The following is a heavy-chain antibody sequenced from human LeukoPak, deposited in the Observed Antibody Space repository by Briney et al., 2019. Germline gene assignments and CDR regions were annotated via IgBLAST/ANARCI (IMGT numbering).Heavy chain of an antibody. Sequence: ASVKVSCKVSGYTLTELSMHWVRQAPGQGLEWMGWINPNSGGTNYAQKFQGRVTMTRDTSISTAYMELSRLRSDDTAVYYCAREGGSYHFDYWGQGTLVTVSS. CDR2: INPNSGGT. CDR3: AREGGSYHFDY. V-gene: IGHV1-2*02. CDR1: GYTLTELS. J-gene: IGHJ4*02. D-gene: IGHD1-26*01.